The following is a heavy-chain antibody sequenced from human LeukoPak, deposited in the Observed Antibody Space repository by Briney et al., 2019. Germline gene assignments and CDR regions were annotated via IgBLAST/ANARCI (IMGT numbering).Heavy chain of an antibody. CDR3: AKDRDTAGQRWLHPLDY. J-gene: IGHJ4*02. D-gene: IGHD5-24*01. V-gene: IGHV3-30*02. CDR1: GFTFSSYG. CDR2: IRYDGSNK. Sequence: PGGSLRLSCAASGFTFSSYGMRWVRQAPGKGLEWVAFIRYDGSNKYYADSVKGRFTISRDNSKNTLYLQMNSLRAEDTAVYYCAKDRDTAGQRWLHPLDYWGQGTLVTVSS.